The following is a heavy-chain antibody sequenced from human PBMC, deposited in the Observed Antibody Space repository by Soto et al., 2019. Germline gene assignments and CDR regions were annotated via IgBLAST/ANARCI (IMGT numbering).Heavy chain of an antibody. CDR2: IIPILGIA. J-gene: IGHJ4*02. CDR3: ARDLYDILTGYHAFDY. V-gene: IGHV1-69*04. Sequence: SVKVSCKASGGTFSSYTISWVRQAPGQGLEWMGRIIPILGIANYAQKFQGRVTITADKSTSTAYMELSSLRSEDTAVYYCARDLYDILTGYHAFDYWGQGTLVTVSS. D-gene: IGHD3-9*01. CDR1: GGTFSSYT.